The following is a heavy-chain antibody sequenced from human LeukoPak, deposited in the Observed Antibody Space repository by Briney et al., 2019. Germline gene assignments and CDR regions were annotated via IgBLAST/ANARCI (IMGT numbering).Heavy chain of an antibody. D-gene: IGHD5-12*01. CDR3: ARDGYNYFGY. CDR1: GFTFSNYY. J-gene: IGHJ4*02. V-gene: IGHV3-11*01. CDR2: ISSNGNTK. Sequence: GGSLRLSCAASGFTFSNYYMSWIRQAPGKGLEWLSYISSNGNTKYYADSVRGRFTSSRDNAKNSLHLQMDSLRAEDTAIYFCARDGYNYFGYWGQGILVTVSS.